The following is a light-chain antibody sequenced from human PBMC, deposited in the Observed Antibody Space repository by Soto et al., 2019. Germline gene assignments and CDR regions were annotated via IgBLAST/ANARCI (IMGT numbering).Light chain of an antibody. Sequence: EIVMTQSPATLSVSPGERATLSCRASQSVNSNLAWYQQKPGQAPRLLIYGVSTRATGIPARFSGSGSGTEFILTISSLQSEDFEVYYCQQYNNWPRTFGQGTKVDIX. V-gene: IGKV3-15*01. CDR3: QQYNNWPRT. CDR2: GVS. J-gene: IGKJ1*01. CDR1: QSVNSN.